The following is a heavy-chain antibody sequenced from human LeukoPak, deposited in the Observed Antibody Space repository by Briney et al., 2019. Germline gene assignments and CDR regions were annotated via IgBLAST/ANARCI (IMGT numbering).Heavy chain of an antibody. CDR3: ARDLYYYDSSGYYYLDAFDI. CDR2: IYYSGST. CDR1: GGSISSYY. Sequence: SETLSLTCTVSGGSISSYYWSWIRQPPGKGLEWIGYIYYSGSTNYNPSLKSRVTISVDTSKNQFSLKLSSVTAADTAVYYCARDLYYYDSSGYYYLDAFDIWGQGTMVTVSS. J-gene: IGHJ3*02. D-gene: IGHD3-22*01. V-gene: IGHV4-59*01.